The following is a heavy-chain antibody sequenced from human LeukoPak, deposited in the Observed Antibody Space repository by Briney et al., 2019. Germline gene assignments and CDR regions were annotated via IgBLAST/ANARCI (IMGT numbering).Heavy chain of an antibody. V-gene: IGHV4-39*01. CDR2: IYHSGRT. D-gene: IGHD5-12*01. Sequence: PSQTLSLTCTVSGGSISSGSYYWGWIRQPPGKGLEWIGSIYHSGRTFYNPSLKSRVTISVDTSKNQFSLKLTSVTAADTAVYYCARHLIVATMGARLDAFDIWGQGTMVTVSS. CDR3: ARHLIVATMGARLDAFDI. J-gene: IGHJ3*02. CDR1: GGSISSGSYY.